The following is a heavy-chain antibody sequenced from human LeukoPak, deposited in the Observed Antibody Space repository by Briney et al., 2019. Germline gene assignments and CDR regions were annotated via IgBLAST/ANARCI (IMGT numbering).Heavy chain of an antibody. D-gene: IGHD1-26*01. CDR2: ISWNSGSM. CDR3: AGRRLVGADLSDY. CDR1: GFTFDDYA. V-gene: IGHV3-9*01. Sequence: PGRSLRLSCAASGFTFDDYAMHWVRQAPGKGLEWVSGISWNSGSMDYADSVKGRFTISRDNAKNSLYLQMNSLRAEDTAVYYCAGRRLVGADLSDYWGQGTLVTVSS. J-gene: IGHJ4*02.